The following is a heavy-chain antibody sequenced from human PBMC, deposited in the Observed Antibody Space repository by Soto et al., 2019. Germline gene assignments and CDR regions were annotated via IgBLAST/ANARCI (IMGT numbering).Heavy chain of an antibody. J-gene: IGHJ6*02. CDR2: ISYDGSNK. D-gene: IGHD2-2*01. V-gene: IGHV3-30-3*01. CDR1: GFTFSSYA. CDR3: ARGPLDCSSTSCYGYYYYYGMDV. Sequence: QVQLVESGGGVVQPGRSLRLSCAASGFTFSSYAMHWVRQAPGKGLEWVAVISYDGSNKYYADSVKGRFTISRYNSKNRWYLQMNSLRAEDTAVYYCARGPLDCSSTSCYGYYYYYGMDVWGQGTTVTVSS.